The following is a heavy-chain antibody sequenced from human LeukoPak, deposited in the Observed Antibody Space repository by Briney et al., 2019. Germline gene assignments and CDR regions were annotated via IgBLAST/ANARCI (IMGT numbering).Heavy chain of an antibody. J-gene: IGHJ4*02. CDR2: TYYRSTWFN. CDR3: ARDGETSWEYFDY. D-gene: IGHD7-27*01. V-gene: IGHV6-1*01. CDR1: GDIVSSYTAT. Sequence: SQTLSLTCAISGDIVSSYTATWNWIRQSPSRGLEWLDRTYYRSTWFNDSSASVRGRVSVTPDTSKNQFSLQLNSVTPEDTAVYYCARDGETSWEYFDYWGQGILVTVSS.